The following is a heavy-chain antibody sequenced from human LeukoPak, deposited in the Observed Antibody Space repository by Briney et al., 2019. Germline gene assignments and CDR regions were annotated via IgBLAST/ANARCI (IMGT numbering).Heavy chain of an antibody. CDR2: ISSSSSYI. Sequence: GGSLRLSCAASGFTFSSYSMTWVRQAPGKGLEWVSSISSSSSYIYYADSVKGRFTISRDNAKNSLYLQMNSLRAEDTAVYYCARDLPRSYYDYVWGREGYVFDYWGQGTLVTVSS. D-gene: IGHD3-16*01. J-gene: IGHJ4*02. CDR3: ARDLPRSYYDYVWGREGYVFDY. V-gene: IGHV3-21*01. CDR1: GFTFSSYS.